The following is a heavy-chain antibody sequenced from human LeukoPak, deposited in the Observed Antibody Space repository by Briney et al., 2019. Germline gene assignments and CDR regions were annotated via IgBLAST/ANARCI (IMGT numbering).Heavy chain of an antibody. CDR2: IYYTGST. Sequence: SETLSCTGTGSGCSICASSYSWGWIRQPPGKRLELIGTIYYTGSTNYNPSLKSRVTISVDTSKNQFSLKLNSVTAADTAVYYCARVPVNIWENWFDPWGQGTLVTVSS. J-gene: IGHJ5*02. V-gene: IGHV4-39*07. CDR1: GCSICASSYS. D-gene: IGHD1-26*01. CDR3: ARVPVNIWENWFDP.